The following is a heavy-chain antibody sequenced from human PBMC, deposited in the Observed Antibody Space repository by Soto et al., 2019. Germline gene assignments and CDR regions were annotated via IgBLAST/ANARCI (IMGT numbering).Heavy chain of an antibody. CDR2: FDPEDGET. CDR1: GYTFTSYY. D-gene: IGHD1-26*01. J-gene: IGHJ4*02. Sequence: ASVKVSCKASGYTFTSYYMHWVRQAPGKGLEWMGGFDPEDGETIYAQKFQGRVTMTEDTSTDTAYMELSSLRSEDTAVYYCATTRLYSGSYSPYFDYWGQGTLVPVSA. V-gene: IGHV1-24*01. CDR3: ATTRLYSGSYSPYFDY.